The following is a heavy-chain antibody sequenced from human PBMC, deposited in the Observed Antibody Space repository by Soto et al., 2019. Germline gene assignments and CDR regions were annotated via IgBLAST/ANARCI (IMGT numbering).Heavy chain of an antibody. J-gene: IGHJ4*02. V-gene: IGHV4-34*01. CDR2: INHSGST. Sequence: SLTCAVCGGSFSGYYWSWIRQPPGKGLEWIGEINHSGSTNYNPSLKSRVTISVDTPKNQFSLKLSSVTAADTAVYYCARGAYYDSSGYYPLIDYWGQGTLVTVSS. D-gene: IGHD3-22*01. CDR1: GGSFSGYY. CDR3: ARGAYYDSSGYYPLIDY.